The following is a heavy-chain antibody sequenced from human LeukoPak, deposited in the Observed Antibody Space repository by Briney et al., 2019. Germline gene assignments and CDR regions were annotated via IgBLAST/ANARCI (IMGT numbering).Heavy chain of an antibody. CDR1: GFSFSSYA. J-gene: IGHJ4*02. Sequence: GGSLRLSCAASGFSFSSYAMSWVRQAPGKGLEWVSSISGSGDNTYYAESVKGRFTISRDNSKNTLFLQMNSLRAEDTAVFYCAKRSGYTTGWFFDFWGQGTLVTASS. CDR2: ISGSGDNT. CDR3: AKRSGYTTGWFFDF. V-gene: IGHV3-23*01. D-gene: IGHD6-19*01.